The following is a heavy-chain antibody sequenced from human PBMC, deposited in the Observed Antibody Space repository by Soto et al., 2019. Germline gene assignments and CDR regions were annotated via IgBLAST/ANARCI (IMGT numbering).Heavy chain of an antibody. J-gene: IGHJ4*02. V-gene: IGHV3-21*06. Sequence: GGSLRLSCAASGFTCTRYSMNWVRQAPGKGLEWVSSISSTTKYIYYGDSMKGRFTISRDNAKNSLDLEMNSLRAEDTAVYYCARGSEDLTSNFDYWGQGTLVTVSS. CDR3: ARGSEDLTSNFDY. CDR1: GFTCTRYS. CDR2: ISSTTKYI.